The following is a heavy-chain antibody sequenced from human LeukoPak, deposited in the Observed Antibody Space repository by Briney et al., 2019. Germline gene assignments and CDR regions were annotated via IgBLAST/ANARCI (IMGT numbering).Heavy chain of an antibody. J-gene: IGHJ4*02. Sequence: SETLSLTCTVSGGSISSYYWSWIRQPPGKGLEWIRYIYYSGSTNYNPSLKSRVTISVDTSKNQFSLKLSSVTAADTAVYYCARVRRSAARPGDFDYWGQGTLVTVSS. CDR3: ARVRRSAARPGDFDY. CDR2: IYYSGST. CDR1: GGSISSYY. D-gene: IGHD6-6*01. V-gene: IGHV4-59*01.